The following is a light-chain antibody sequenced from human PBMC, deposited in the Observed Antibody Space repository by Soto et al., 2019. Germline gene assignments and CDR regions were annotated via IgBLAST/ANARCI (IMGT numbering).Light chain of an antibody. V-gene: IGLV1-44*01. CDR2: SNS. J-gene: IGLJ1*01. CDR3: ATWDDSLNGHV. CDR1: SSNVGSNT. Sequence: QSVLTQPPSASGTPGQRVTISCSGSSSNVGSNTVNWYQQLPGTAPKLLIYSNSQRPSGVPDRFSASKSGTSASLAISGLQSEDEADYYCATWDDSLNGHVFGTGTKVTVL.